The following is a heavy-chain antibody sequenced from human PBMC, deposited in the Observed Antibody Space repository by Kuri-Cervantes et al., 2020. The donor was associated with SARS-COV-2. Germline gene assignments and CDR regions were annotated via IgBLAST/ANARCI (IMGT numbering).Heavy chain of an antibody. CDR1: GGSISSSSYY. V-gene: IGHV4-61*05. CDR2: IYYSGST. Sequence: GSLRLSCTASGGSISSSSYYWGWIRQPPGKGLEWIGYIYYSGSTNYNPSLKSRVTISVDASKNQFSLKLSSVTAAGTAVYYWASDPGGGIAAPPVIGWYFDLWGRGTLVTVSS. D-gene: IGHD6-6*01. J-gene: IGHJ2*01. CDR3: ASDPGGGIAAPPVIGWYFDL.